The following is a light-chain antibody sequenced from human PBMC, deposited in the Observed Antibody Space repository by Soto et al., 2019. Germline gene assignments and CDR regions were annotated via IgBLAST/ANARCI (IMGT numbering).Light chain of an antibody. J-gene: IGKJ3*01. CDR3: MQARHTPPT. Sequence: EIVMTPSPLFLPVTPGEPASISCRSSQSLLDSDGYNYVDWYLQKPGQSPQLLIYLGSSRASGVPGRFSGSGSGTDFKLEISRVEAEDVGVYYCMQARHTPPTFGPGTTGDIK. CDR1: QSLLDSDGYNY. V-gene: IGKV2-28*01. CDR2: LGS.